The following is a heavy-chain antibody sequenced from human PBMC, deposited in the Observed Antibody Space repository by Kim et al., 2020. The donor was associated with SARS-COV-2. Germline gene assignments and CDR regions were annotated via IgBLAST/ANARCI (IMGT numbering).Heavy chain of an antibody. CDR1: GYRFTSYW. V-gene: IGHV5-10-1*01. J-gene: IGHJ5*02. Sequence: GESLKISCKGSGYRFTSYWISWVRQMPGKGLEWMGKIDPTDSSTNYSPSFQGHVTISVDKSISTAYLQWSSLKASDTAIYYCARRLVWFGELKNAFDPWGQGTLVIVSS. D-gene: IGHD3-10*01. CDR3: ARRLVWFGELKNAFDP. CDR2: IDPTDSST.